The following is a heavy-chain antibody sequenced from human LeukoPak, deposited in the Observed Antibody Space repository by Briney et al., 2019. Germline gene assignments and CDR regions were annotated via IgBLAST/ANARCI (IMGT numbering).Heavy chain of an antibody. CDR1: GFIFSSHG. CDR3: ARVWYGSGSLYYYYYYMDV. CDR2: ISPSGDIT. D-gene: IGHD3-10*01. J-gene: IGHJ6*03. Sequence: GGSLRLFCAASGFIFSSHGMNWVCQAPGKGLEWVSGISPSGDITYYADSVKGRFTISRDNSKNTVYLQMNSLRAEDTAVYYCARVWYGSGSLYYYYYYMDVWGKGTTVTISS. V-gene: IGHV3-23*01.